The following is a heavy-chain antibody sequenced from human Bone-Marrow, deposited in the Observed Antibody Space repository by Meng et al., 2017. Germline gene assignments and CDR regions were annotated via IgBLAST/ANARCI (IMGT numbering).Heavy chain of an antibody. D-gene: IGHD1-14*01. J-gene: IGHJ4*02. Sequence: LVACGGGVVQAGGSLRLSGSASGFTFSSYGMPWVRQAPGKGLEWVAVIWYDGSNKYYADSVKGRFTISRDNSKNTLYLQMNSLRAEDTAVYYCARETVGYFDYWGQGTLVTVSS. V-gene: IGHV3-33*01. CDR2: IWYDGSNK. CDR1: GFTFSSYG. CDR3: ARETVGYFDY.